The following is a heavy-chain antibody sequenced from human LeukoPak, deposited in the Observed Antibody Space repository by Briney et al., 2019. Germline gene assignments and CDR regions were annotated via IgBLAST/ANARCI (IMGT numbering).Heavy chain of an antibody. V-gene: IGHV4-59*11. CDR3: AREGFYGSGGYYSRTFDI. CDR2: ISYSGST. Sequence: PSETLSLTCTSSGDSISSHYWSWIRQPPGKGLEWIGYISYSGSTNYNPSLKSRVTISLATSKNQFSLKLSSVTAADTAVYFCAREGFYGSGGYYSRTFDIWGQGTMVTVSS. CDR1: GDSISSHY. D-gene: IGHD3-22*01. J-gene: IGHJ3*02.